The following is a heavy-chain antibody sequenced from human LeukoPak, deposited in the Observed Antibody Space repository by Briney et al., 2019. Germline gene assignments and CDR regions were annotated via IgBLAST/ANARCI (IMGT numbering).Heavy chain of an antibody. D-gene: IGHD6-19*01. CDR1: GFTFSYYS. Sequence: GGSLRLSCEASGFTFSYYSMNWVRQAPGKGLEWISYISSRSTTMYYADSVKGRFTISRDNAKNSLYLQMNSLRDEDTAVYYCAKCTAVAAYYFDSWGQGTLVTVSS. CDR3: AKCTAVAAYYFDS. J-gene: IGHJ4*02. V-gene: IGHV3-48*02. CDR2: ISSRSTTM.